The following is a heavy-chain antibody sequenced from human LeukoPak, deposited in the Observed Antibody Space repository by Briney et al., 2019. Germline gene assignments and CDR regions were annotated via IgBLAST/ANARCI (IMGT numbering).Heavy chain of an antibody. J-gene: IGHJ4*02. CDR3: AREKREYYDILTGYYRGRYFDY. D-gene: IGHD3-9*01. V-gene: IGHV3-21*01. CDR1: GFTFSSYI. CDR2: ISESSVYI. Sequence: GGSLRLSCAGSGFTFSSYIMNWVRHAPGKGLEWVSSISESSVYINYADSVKGRFTISRDNSKNTLYLQMNSLRAEDTAVYYCAREKREYYDILTGYYRGRYFDYWGQGTLVTVSS.